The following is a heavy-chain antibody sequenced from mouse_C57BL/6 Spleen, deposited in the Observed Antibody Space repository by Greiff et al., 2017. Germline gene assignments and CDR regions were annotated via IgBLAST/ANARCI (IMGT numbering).Heavy chain of an antibody. CDR1: GYTFTSYW. CDR2: IDPSDSYT. V-gene: IGHV1-50*01. D-gene: IGHD1-1*01. CDR3: ARAYYYYGSSPFYFDY. Sequence: VQLQQSGAELVKPGASVKLSCKASGYTFTSYWMQWVKQRPGQGLEWIGEIDPSDSYTNYNQKFKGKATLTVDTSSSTAYMQLSSLTSEDSAVYYCARAYYYYGSSPFYFDYWGQGTTLTVSS. J-gene: IGHJ2*01.